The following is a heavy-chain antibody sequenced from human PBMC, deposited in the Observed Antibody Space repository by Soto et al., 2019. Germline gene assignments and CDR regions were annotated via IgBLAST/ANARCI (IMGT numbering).Heavy chain of an antibody. V-gene: IGHV3-7*03. CDR2: IKQDGSEK. Sequence: EVQLVESGGGLVQPEGSLRLSCAASGFTFSSYWMSWVRQAPGKGLEWVANIKQDGSEKFYVDSVKGRFTISKDNAKNSVYLQMNSLRAEDRAVYYCARGHTTSPNWFDPWGQGTLVTVSS. J-gene: IGHJ5*02. CDR1: GFTFSSYW. CDR3: ARGHTTSPNWFDP. D-gene: IGHD2-2*01.